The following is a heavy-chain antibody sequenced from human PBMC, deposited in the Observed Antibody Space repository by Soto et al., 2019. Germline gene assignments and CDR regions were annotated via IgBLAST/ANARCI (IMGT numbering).Heavy chain of an antibody. V-gene: IGHV1-69*01. CDR3: ARHESLHLLHNPLYDYYCGMDV. CDR1: GGTFSSYA. J-gene: IGHJ6*02. D-gene: IGHD1-1*01. Sequence: QVQLVQSGAEVKKPGSSVKVSCKASGGTFSSYAISWVRQAPGQGLEWMGGIIPIFGTANYAQKFQARVTTTAHESTSTAYMEVSSLRSEDTAVYYSARHESLHLLHNPLYDYYCGMDVWGQGTTVTVSS. CDR2: IIPIFGTA.